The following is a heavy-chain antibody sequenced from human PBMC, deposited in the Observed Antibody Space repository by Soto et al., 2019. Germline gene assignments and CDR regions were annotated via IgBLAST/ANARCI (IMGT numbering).Heavy chain of an antibody. CDR1: GFTFSNYS. V-gene: IGHV3-48*02. CDR3: ARDRDAYCSKGVCTGPYFDY. J-gene: IGHJ4*02. CDR2: ISNNSSVK. Sequence: EVQLVESGGGLVQPGESLRLSCAVSGFTFSNYSINWVRQAPGQGLEWLSYISNNSSVKYYADSVKGRFTISRDNAKKSLYLQMDSLRDDDTAVYYCARDRDAYCSKGVCTGPYFDYWGRGTLVTVSS. D-gene: IGHD2-8*01.